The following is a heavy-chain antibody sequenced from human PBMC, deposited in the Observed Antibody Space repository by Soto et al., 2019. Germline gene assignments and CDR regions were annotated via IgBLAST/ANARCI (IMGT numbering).Heavy chain of an antibody. D-gene: IGHD2-21*02. J-gene: IGHJ4*02. CDR2: VSYDGDNE. Sequence: GGSLRLSCAASGFTFSNYAMHWFRQAPGKGLEWVAIVSYDGDNEYYADSVRGRFFISRDNSRNTLYLQTSSLRHEDTAVYYCAKDMLSVMVTATLDYWGQGTLVTVSS. CDR1: GFTFSNYA. V-gene: IGHV3-30*18. CDR3: AKDMLSVMVTATLDY.